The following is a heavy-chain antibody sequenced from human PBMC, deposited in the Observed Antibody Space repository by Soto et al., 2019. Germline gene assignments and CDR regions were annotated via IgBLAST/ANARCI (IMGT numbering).Heavy chain of an antibody. CDR3: AKDRGFLEWFF. CDR1: GFTFSNYA. D-gene: IGHD3-3*01. Sequence: GGSLRLSCAASGFTFSNYAMSWVRQAPGKGLEWVSAISGDAGSTYFADSVKGRFTISRDNSKNTLYLQMNRLRADDTAVYYCAKDRGFLEWFFWGQGTLVTVSS. V-gene: IGHV3-23*01. J-gene: IGHJ4*02. CDR2: ISGDAGST.